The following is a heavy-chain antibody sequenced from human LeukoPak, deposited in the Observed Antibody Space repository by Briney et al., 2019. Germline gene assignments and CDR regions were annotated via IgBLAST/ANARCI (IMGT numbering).Heavy chain of an antibody. CDR1: GYTFTSYG. CDR2: ISAYNGNT. D-gene: IGHD3-22*01. Sequence: ASVKVSCKASGYTFTSYGISWVRQAPGQGLEWMGWISAYNGNTNYAQKLQGRVTMTTDTSTSTAYMELRSLRSDDTAVYYCAREYYYDSSGLGIPRAQYWGQGTTVTVSS. V-gene: IGHV1-18*01. J-gene: IGHJ6*02. CDR3: AREYYYDSSGLGIPRAQY.